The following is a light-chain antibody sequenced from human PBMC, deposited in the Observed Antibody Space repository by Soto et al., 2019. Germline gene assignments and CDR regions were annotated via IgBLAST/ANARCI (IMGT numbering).Light chain of an antibody. CDR1: QGVSDW. Sequence: DIQMTQSPSSVSASVGDSVTITCRASQGVSDWVAWYQQKPGEAPKLLXYGSSSLLSGVPSRFSGTRSGTDFTLTISSLQPEDFETYYCQQANSYPWTFGQGTKVDIK. CDR3: QQANSYPWT. V-gene: IGKV1-12*01. CDR2: GSS. J-gene: IGKJ1*01.